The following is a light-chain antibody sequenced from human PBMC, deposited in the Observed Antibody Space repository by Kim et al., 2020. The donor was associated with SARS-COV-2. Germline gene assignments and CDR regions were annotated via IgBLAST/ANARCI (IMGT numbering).Light chain of an antibody. V-gene: IGLV3-19*01. CDR1: SLRNYY. CDR3: NSRDSSGNHYV. J-gene: IGLJ1*01. CDR2: RKS. Sequence: ALGQTGSITCQGDSLRNYYASWYLQKPGQAPVLVIYRKSDRPSGIPDRFSGSSSGNTASLTITGAQAEDEADYYCNSRDSSGNHYVFGTGTKVTVL.